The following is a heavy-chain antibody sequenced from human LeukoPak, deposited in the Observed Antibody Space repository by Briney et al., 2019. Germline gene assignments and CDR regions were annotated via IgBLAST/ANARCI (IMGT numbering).Heavy chain of an antibody. J-gene: IGHJ5*02. CDR2: ISSSSSYI. CDR3: ARGYSRYFVFDP. Sequence: PGGSLRLSCAASGFTFSSYSMNWVRQAPGKGLEWVSSISSSSSYIYYADSVKGRFTISRDNAKNSLYLQMNSLRAEDTAVYYCARGYSRYFVFDPWGQGTLVTVSS. CDR1: GFTFSSYS. D-gene: IGHD3-9*01. V-gene: IGHV3-21*01.